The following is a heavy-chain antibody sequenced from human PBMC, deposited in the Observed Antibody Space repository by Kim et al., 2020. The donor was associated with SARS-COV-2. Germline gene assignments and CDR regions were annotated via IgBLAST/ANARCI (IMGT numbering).Heavy chain of an antibody. D-gene: IGHD1-7*01. Sequence: GVSLRLSCAASGFTFSGANVHWVRQASGKGLEWVGRIRTKAKNYATTYATSLEGRFTISRDDSKNTAYLQMTSLKTEDTAVYYCRNFLSGDFDYWGQGILVTVSS. J-gene: IGHJ4*02. V-gene: IGHV3-73*01. CDR1: GFTFSGAN. CDR2: IRTKAKNYAT. CDR3: RNFLSGDFDY.